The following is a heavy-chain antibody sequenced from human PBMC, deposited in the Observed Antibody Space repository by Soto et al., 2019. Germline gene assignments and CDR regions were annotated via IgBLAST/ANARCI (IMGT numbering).Heavy chain of an antibody. CDR2: IHPGDSDT. D-gene: IGHD2-2*01. V-gene: IGHV5-51*01. Sequence: GESLKISSKGSGYSFTSYWIGWVRQMPGKGLEWMGIIHPGDSDTRYSPSFQGHIIISADKSISTVYLQWSSLTASDTAVYYCAREGLVLVPTTVNSDYYYYAMDVWGQGTTVTVSS. CDR1: GYSFTSYW. J-gene: IGHJ6*02. CDR3: AREGLVLVPTTVNSDYYYYAMDV.